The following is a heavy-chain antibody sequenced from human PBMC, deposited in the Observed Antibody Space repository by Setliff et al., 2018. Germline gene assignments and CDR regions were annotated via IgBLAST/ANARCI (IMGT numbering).Heavy chain of an antibody. D-gene: IGHD1-26*01. J-gene: IGHJ3*02. V-gene: IGHV3-74*01. Sequence: GGSLSLSCAASGFTFSNHWMHWVRQTPGKGLVWVSRINGDGRSTNYADSVKGRFTISRDNAKNTLYLQMNSMRAEDTAVYFCAREWQVGSRWVGTVDIWGQGTMVTVSS. CDR3: AREWQVGSRWVGTVDI. CDR1: GFTFSNHW. CDR2: INGDGRST.